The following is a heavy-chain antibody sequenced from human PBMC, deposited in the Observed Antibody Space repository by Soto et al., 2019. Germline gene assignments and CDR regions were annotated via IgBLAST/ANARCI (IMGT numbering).Heavy chain of an antibody. CDR1: GGSITSSGYY. Sequence: QVQLQESGPRLVKPSQTLSLTCTVSGGSITSSGYYWSWIRQHPGEGLEWIGFTSNSGSTSYNPSLMSRVTISVDTSSNQFSLNLKSVTAADTAVYYCARGGGSTKVDYWGQGTLVTVSP. J-gene: IGHJ4*02. D-gene: IGHD2-2*01. CDR2: TSNSGST. CDR3: ARGGGSTKVDY. V-gene: IGHV4-31*03.